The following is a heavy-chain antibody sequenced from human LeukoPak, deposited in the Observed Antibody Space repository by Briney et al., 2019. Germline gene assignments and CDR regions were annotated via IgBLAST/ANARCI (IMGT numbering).Heavy chain of an antibody. CDR3: ARGVTMVRGVITNWFDP. CDR2: IYYSGST. Sequence: SGTLSLTCAASGGSISSGGYYWSWIRQHPGKGLAWIGYIYYSGSTYYNPSLKSRVTISVDTSKNQFSLKLSSVTAADTAVYYCARGVTMVRGVITNWFDPWGQGTLVTVSS. CDR1: GGSISSGGYY. V-gene: IGHV4-31*11. D-gene: IGHD3-10*01. J-gene: IGHJ5*02.